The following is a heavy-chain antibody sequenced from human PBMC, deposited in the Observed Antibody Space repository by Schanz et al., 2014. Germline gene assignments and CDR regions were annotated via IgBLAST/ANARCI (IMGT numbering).Heavy chain of an antibody. V-gene: IGHV1-69*02. D-gene: IGHD6-13*01. CDR1: GGTFSTYT. CDR3: ASAGAGYSSSWDFDY. J-gene: IGHJ4*02. CDR2: IIPILGIA. Sequence: QVQLVQSGAEAKKPGSSVKASCKASGGTFSTYTISWVRQAPGQGLEWMGRIIPILGIANYAQKFQGRVTITADKSTFTAYMDVSSLRSEDTAVYYCASAGAGYSSSWDFDYWGQGTLVTVSS.